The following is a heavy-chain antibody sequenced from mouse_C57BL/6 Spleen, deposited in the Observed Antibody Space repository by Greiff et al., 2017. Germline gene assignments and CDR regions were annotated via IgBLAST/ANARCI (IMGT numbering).Heavy chain of an antibody. D-gene: IGHD2-4*01. CDR2: IYPGSGST. Sequence: QVQLQQPGAELVKPGASVKMSCKASGYTFTSYWITWVKQRPGQGLEWIGDIYPGSGSTNYNEKFKSKATLTVDTSSSTAYMQLSSLTSEDSAVYYCARTYDSDLNARDYWGQGTSVTVSS. CDR1: GYTFTSYW. J-gene: IGHJ4*01. CDR3: ARTYDSDLNARDY. V-gene: IGHV1-55*01.